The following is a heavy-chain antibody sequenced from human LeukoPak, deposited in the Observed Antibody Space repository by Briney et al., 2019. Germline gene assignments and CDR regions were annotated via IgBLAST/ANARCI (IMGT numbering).Heavy chain of an antibody. D-gene: IGHD1-1*01. V-gene: IGHV4-39*01. CDR3: ARSNGDY. Sequence: SETLSLTCTVSGGSISSYYWGWIRQPPGKGLEWIGSIYYSGSTYYNPSLKSRVTISVVTSKNQFSLKLSSVTAADTAVYYCARSNGDYWGLGTLVTVSS. CDR1: GGSISSYY. J-gene: IGHJ4*02. CDR2: IYYSGST.